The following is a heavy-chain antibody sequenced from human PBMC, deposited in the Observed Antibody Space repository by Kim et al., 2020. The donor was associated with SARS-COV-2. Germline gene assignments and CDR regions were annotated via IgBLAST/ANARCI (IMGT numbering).Heavy chain of an antibody. J-gene: IGHJ2*01. CDR2: TSGAGVNT. CDR3: AKDGGGWYRSGWYF. Sequence: GGSLRLSCAASGFTYDNYAMSWVRQAPGKGLEWVSSTSGAGVNTYYAESVKGRFILSRDNSKNTIYLQMNSLRAEDTAVYYCAKDGGGWYRSGWYF. V-gene: IGHV3-23*01. CDR1: GFTYDNYA. D-gene: IGHD6-19*01.